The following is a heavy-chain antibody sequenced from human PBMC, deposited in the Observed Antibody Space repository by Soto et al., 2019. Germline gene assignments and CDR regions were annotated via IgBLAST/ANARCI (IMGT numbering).Heavy chain of an antibody. D-gene: IGHD3-22*01. CDR1: GFTFSSYA. J-gene: IGHJ4*02. CDR2: ISGSGGST. CDR3: EKVPWYYYDSSGYFDY. V-gene: IGHV3-23*01. Sequence: GGSLRLSCAASGFTFSSYAMSWVRQAPGKGLEWVSAISGSGGSTYYADSVKGRFTISRDNSKNTLYLQMNSLRAEDTAVYYCEKVPWYYYDSSGYFDYWGQGTLVTVSA.